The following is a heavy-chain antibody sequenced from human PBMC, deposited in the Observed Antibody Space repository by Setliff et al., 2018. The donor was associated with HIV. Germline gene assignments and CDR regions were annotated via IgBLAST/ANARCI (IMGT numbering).Heavy chain of an antibody. CDR3: ARSWGSGSYPY. V-gene: IGHV4-34*01. J-gene: IGHJ4*02. CDR1: GGSFSGYY. CDR2: INHSGST. Sequence: LSLTCAVYGGSFSGYYWSWIRQPPGKGLEWIGEINHSGSTSYNPSLKSRVTISVDTSKNQFSLKLTSVTAADTAVYYCARSWGSGSYPYWGQGTLVTVS. D-gene: IGHD3-10*01.